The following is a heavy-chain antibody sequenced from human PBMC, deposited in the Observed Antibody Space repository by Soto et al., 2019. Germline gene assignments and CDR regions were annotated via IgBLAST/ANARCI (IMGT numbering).Heavy chain of an antibody. Sequence: SETLSLTCTVSGGSISSYYWSWIRQPPGKGLEWIGYIYYSGSTNYNPSLKSRVTISVDTSKNQFSLKLSSVTAADTAVYSCARTAAAVAWFDPWVQGTLVTVSS. CDR3: ARTAAAVAWFDP. J-gene: IGHJ5*02. V-gene: IGHV4-59*01. D-gene: IGHD6-13*01. CDR1: GGSISSYY. CDR2: IYYSGST.